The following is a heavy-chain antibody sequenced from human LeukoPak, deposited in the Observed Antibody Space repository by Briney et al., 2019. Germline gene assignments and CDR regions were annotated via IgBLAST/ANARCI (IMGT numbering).Heavy chain of an antibody. Sequence: GGSLRLSCAASGFPLSSYSINWVRQAPGKGLEWVANMDPTGSQKRYVDSVRGRFTISKDNPGATLYLDMHSLRAEDTAIYYCAIWTSGNYWGQGTLVTVSS. D-gene: IGHD1-1*01. CDR2: MDPTGSQK. J-gene: IGHJ4*02. CDR1: GFPLSSYS. V-gene: IGHV3-7*01. CDR3: AIWTSGNY.